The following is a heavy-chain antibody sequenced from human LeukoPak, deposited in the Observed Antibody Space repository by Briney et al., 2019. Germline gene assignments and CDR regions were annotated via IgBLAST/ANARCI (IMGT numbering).Heavy chain of an antibody. Sequence: ASVKVSCKASGYTFTSYYMHWVRQAPGQGLEWMGIINPSGGSTSYARKFQGRVTMTRDTSTSIVYMELSSLRSEDTAVYYCARVKYSSGWYNWFDPWGQGTLVTVSS. CDR3: ARVKYSSGWYNWFDP. CDR1: GYTFTSYY. D-gene: IGHD6-19*01. V-gene: IGHV1-46*01. CDR2: INPSGGST. J-gene: IGHJ5*02.